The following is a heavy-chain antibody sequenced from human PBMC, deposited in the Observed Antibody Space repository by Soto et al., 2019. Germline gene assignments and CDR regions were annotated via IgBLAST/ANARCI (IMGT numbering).Heavy chain of an antibody. J-gene: IGHJ5*02. CDR2: IYYSGST. D-gene: IGHD7-27*01. CDR1: GGSISSSSYY. V-gene: IGHV4-39*01. CDR3: ARHFWGDQNWFDP. Sequence: SETLSLTCTVSGGSISSSSYYWGWIRQPPGKGLEWIGSIYYSGSTYYNTSLKSRVTISIDTSKNQFSLKLSSVTAADTAVYYCARHFWGDQNWFDPWGQGTLVTVSS.